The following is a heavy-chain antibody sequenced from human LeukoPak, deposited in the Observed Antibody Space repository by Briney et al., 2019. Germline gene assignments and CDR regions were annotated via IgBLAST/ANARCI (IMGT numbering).Heavy chain of an antibody. CDR2: ISSSSSYI. CDR3: ASGHGVVVPAAIRALAEYFQH. J-gene: IGHJ1*01. V-gene: IGHV3-21*01. Sequence: KPGGSLRLSCAASGFTFSSYSMNWVRQAPGKGLEWVSSISSSSSYIYYADSVKGRFTISRDNAKNSLYLQMNSLRAEDTAVYYCASGHGVVVPAAIRALAEYFQHWGQGTLVTVSS. CDR1: GFTFSSYS. D-gene: IGHD2-2*02.